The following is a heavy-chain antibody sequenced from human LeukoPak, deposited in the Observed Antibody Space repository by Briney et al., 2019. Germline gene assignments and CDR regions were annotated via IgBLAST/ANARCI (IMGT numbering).Heavy chain of an antibody. CDR1: GYTFTSYD. CDR2: MNPNSGNT. J-gene: IGHJ5*02. Sequence: ASVKVSCKASGYTFTSYDINWVRQATGQGLEWMGWMNPNSGNTGYAQKFQGRVTMTRNTSISTAYMELSSLRSEDTAVYYCARGHLDITMVRADNWFDPWGQGTLATVSS. CDR3: ARGHLDITMVRADNWFDP. V-gene: IGHV1-8*01. D-gene: IGHD3-10*01.